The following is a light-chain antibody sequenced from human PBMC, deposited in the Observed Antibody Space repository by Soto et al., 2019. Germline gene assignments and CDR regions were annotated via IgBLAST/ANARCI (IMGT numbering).Light chain of an antibody. V-gene: IGKV3-15*01. CDR3: QQYNTWHQT. CDR2: GAS. CDR1: QSVSSN. Sequence: EIAITQSPATLSVSPGERATLSCRASQSVSSNLAWYQQKPGQAPRRLIYGASTRSTVIPARVSGSRSGTEFALTLSGLKSEDCAVYYCQQYNTWHQTFGQGTKVEIK. J-gene: IGKJ1*01.